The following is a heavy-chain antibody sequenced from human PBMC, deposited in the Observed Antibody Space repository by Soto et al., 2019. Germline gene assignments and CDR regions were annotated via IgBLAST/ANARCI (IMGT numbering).Heavy chain of an antibody. Sequence: PWKTLSLTCGVSGGTVASSHWWSGVRQSPGGGLEWIGNVYHTGDTNFNPSPQSRVTISVDKSNNQFSLRLNSLTAADTAVYFYGRVIVTVGVNNYFYPWGPRTPGTVSA. CDR2: VYHTGDT. V-gene: IGHV4-4*02. CDR3: GRVIVTVGVNNYFYP. J-gene: IGHJ5*02. D-gene: IGHD2-21*01. CDR1: GGTVASSHW.